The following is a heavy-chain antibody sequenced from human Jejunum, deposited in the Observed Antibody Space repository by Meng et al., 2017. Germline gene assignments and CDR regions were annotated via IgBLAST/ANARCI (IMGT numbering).Heavy chain of an antibody. Sequence: SETLSLTCAVSGYSISSDYFWGWIRQAPGKGLQWVGSIYHSGTRYYNPSLKSRVTILVDTSKNQLSLKLTSVTAADTAVYYCARDGVASWAFDVWGRGTTVTVSS. V-gene: IGHV4-38-2*02. J-gene: IGHJ3*01. CDR3: ARDGVASWAFDV. CDR2: IYHSGTR. CDR1: GYSISSDYF.